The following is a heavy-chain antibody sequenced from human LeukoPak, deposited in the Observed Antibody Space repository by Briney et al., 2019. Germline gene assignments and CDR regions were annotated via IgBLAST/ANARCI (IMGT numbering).Heavy chain of an antibody. CDR1: GFTFSYYW. D-gene: IGHD1-26*01. Sequence: GGSLRLSCAASGFTFSYYWMSWVRQAPGKGLEWVANIKQDGSEKYYVDSVKGRFTISRDNAKNSLYLQMNSLRAEDTAVYYCARKFSGSYYLLDYWGQGTLVTVSS. J-gene: IGHJ4*02. CDR3: ARKFSGSYYLLDY. V-gene: IGHV3-7*05. CDR2: IKQDGSEK.